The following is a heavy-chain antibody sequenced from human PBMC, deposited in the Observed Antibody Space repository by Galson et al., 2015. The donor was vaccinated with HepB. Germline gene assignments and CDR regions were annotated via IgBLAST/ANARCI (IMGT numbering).Heavy chain of an antibody. Sequence: SVKVSCKASGGTFSSYAISWVRQAPGQGLEWMGRIIPILGIANYAQKFQGRVTITADKSTSTAYMELSSLRSEDTAVYYCARVGDSSGAFDIWGQGTMVTVSS. CDR2: IIPILGIA. CDR3: ARVGDSSGAFDI. J-gene: IGHJ3*02. V-gene: IGHV1-69*04. CDR1: GGTFSSYA. D-gene: IGHD3-22*01.